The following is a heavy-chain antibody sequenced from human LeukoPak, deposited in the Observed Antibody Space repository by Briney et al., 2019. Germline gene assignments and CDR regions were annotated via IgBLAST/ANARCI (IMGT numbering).Heavy chain of an antibody. D-gene: IGHD2-21*02. CDR3: AKGDYYFDY. Sequence: GGSLRLSCAASGFTFSNYWMGWVRQAPGKRPEWVANMNIDGSEKYYADSVKGRFTISRDNARNSVYLQMNSLRVEDTAVYYCAKGDYYFDYWGQGTLVTVSS. V-gene: IGHV3-7*01. J-gene: IGHJ4*02. CDR2: MNIDGSEK. CDR1: GFTFSNYW.